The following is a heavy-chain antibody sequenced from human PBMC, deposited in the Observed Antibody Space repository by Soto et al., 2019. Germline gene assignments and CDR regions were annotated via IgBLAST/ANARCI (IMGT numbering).Heavy chain of an antibody. CDR1: GFTFSSYS. V-gene: IGHV3-21*01. Sequence: GGSLRLSCAASGFTFSSYSIHWVRQAPGRGLEWVSAITRNSDIYYADSVKGRFTISRDNAKNSVSLQMDSLRAEDTAVYYCAREENAWPLAYGLDACGEGTTLTVYS. CDR2: ITRNSDI. J-gene: IGHJ6*04. D-gene: IGHD2-2*01. CDR3: AREENAWPLAYGLDA.